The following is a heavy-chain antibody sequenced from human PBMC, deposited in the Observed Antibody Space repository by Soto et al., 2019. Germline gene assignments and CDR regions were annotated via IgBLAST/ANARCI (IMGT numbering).Heavy chain of an antibody. V-gene: IGHV4-4*07. J-gene: IGHJ4*02. D-gene: IGHD2-8*02. CDR2: FSLSGTT. Sequence: SETLSLTCSVSGASITGSFFWSWIRQPAGKGLEWIGRFSLSGTTNYNPSLRSRVTMSADVSKNQFSLRLTSVTAADTALYYCARGMTPPGAPAWYYFDSWGQGTLVTVSS. CDR1: GASITGSFF. CDR3: ARGMTPPGAPAWYYFDS.